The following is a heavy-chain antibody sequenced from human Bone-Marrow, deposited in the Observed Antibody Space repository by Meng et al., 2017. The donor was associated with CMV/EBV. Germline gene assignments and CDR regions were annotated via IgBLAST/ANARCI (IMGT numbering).Heavy chain of an antibody. Sequence: ASVKVSCKASGYTFSGYYIHWVRQAPGQGLEWMGWINPNNAVTNYAQKFQGRVTMTRDTSIRTVYMELARLTSDDTAVYYCARGNSNDWAGAMNGFDIWGQGPMVTFSS. CDR3: ARGNSNDWAGAMNGFDI. D-gene: IGHD3-9*01. J-gene: IGHJ3*02. CDR1: GYTFSGYY. CDR2: INPNNAVT. V-gene: IGHV1-2*02.